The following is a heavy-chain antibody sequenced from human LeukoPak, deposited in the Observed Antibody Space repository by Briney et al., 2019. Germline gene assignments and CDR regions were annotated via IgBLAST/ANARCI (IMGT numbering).Heavy chain of an antibody. CDR3: ARRPYNWNSREDLDY. CDR2: IYYSGNT. Sequence: PSETLSLTCTVSGRSITSSSYYWGWIRQPPGKGLEWIGSIYYSGNTNYNPSLKSRVTISVDTSKNQFSLKLSSVTAADTAVYYCARRPYNWNSREDLDYWGQGTLVTVSS. D-gene: IGHD1-20*01. J-gene: IGHJ4*02. V-gene: IGHV4-39*01. CDR1: GRSITSSSYY.